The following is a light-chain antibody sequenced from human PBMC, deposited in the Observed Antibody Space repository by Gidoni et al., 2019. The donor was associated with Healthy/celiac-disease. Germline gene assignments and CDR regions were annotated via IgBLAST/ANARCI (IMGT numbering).Light chain of an antibody. V-gene: IGLV2-14*01. CDR2: EVS. Sequence: QSALTQPASVSGSPGQSTTISCTGTSSDVGGYNYVSLYQQHPGKAPKLMIYEVSNRPSGVSNRFSGSKSGNTASLTISGLQAEDEADYYCSSYTSSSTRVFGGGTKLTVL. J-gene: IGLJ3*02. CDR3: SSYTSSSTRV. CDR1: SSDVGGYNY.